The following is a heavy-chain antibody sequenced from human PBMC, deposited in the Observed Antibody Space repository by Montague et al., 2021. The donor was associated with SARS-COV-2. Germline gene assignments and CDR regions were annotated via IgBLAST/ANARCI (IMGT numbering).Heavy chain of an antibody. CDR1: VDLFSGHY. CDR3: ARARWSRILWFGDSQYFDY. D-gene: IGHD3-10*01. Sequence: SETLSLTCAVYVDLFSGHYWAWIRQSPGKGLEWIGEINRDGNTNYNPSLKDRVTMSADTSKSQFSLEMRSVTAADTAVYFCARARWSRILWFGDSQYFDYWGQGTPVTVSS. V-gene: IGHV4-34*01. J-gene: IGHJ4*02. CDR2: INRDGNT.